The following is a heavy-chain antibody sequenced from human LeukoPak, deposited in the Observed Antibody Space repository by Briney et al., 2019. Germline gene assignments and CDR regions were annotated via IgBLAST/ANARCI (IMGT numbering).Heavy chain of an antibody. CDR2: MNPNSGNA. Sequence: ASVKVSCKASGYTFTSYDINWVRQATGQGLEWMGWMNPNSGNAGYARKFQGRVTMTRNTSINTAYMEVSSLRSDDSAVYYCARGAREVVVVITKYYVDFWGQGTLVTVSS. V-gene: IGHV1-8*01. CDR1: GYTFTSYD. CDR3: ARGAREVVVVITKYYVDF. J-gene: IGHJ4*02. D-gene: IGHD3-22*01.